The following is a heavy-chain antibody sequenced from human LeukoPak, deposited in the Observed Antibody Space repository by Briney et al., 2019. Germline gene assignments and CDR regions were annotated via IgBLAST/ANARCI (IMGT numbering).Heavy chain of an antibody. CDR2: ISSNGGST. D-gene: IGHD6-13*01. CDR1: GFTFSSYS. J-gene: IGHJ4*02. V-gene: IGHV3-64*01. CDR3: ARVVAAAEDY. Sequence: GGSLRLSCAASGFTFSSYSMNWVRQAPGKGLEYVSAISSNGGSTYYANSVKGRFAISRDNSKNTLYLQMNSLRAEDTAVYYCARVVAAAEDYWGQGTLVTVSS.